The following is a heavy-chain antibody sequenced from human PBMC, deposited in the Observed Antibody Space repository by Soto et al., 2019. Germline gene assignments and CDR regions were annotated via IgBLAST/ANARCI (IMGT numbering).Heavy chain of an antibody. D-gene: IGHD6-19*01. CDR3: GADRYRSGWDP. CDR1: GFTFTSSD. V-gene: IGHV1-58*01. Sequence: QMQLVQSGPEVKKPGTSVKVSCKASGFTFTSSDVQWVRQARGQRHEWIGWIVVGSGNTNYAQKYQERVTITRVMSINTAYMELSSRRSEDTAVYYCGADRYRSGWDPWSQGTLVTVSS. CDR2: IVVGSGNT. J-gene: IGHJ5*02.